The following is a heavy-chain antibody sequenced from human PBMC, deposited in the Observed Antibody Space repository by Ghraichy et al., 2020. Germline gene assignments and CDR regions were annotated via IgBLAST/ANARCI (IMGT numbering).Heavy chain of an antibody. CDR2: IYSGGST. CDR1: GFTVTSNY. Sequence: GESLNISCAASGFTVTSNYMSWVRQAPGKGLEWVSVIYSGGSTYFADSVKGRFTISRDNSKNTLYLQMNSLRAEDTAVYYCARGHYSNRLRYGMDVWGQGTTVTVSS. J-gene: IGHJ6*02. CDR3: ARGHYSNRLRYGMDV. V-gene: IGHV3-53*01. D-gene: IGHD6-13*01.